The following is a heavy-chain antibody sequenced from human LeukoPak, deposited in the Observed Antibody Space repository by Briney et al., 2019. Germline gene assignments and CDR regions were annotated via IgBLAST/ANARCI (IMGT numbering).Heavy chain of an antibody. Sequence: PSQTLSLTCAVSGGSISSGGYSWSWIRQPAGKGLEWIGRIYTSGSTNYNPSLKSQVTMSVDTSKNQFSLKLSSVTAADTAVYYCAREHYGDYSFDYWGQGTLVTVSS. CDR2: IYTSGST. CDR3: AREHYGDYSFDY. CDR1: GGSISSGGYS. V-gene: IGHV4-61*02. J-gene: IGHJ4*02. D-gene: IGHD4-17*01.